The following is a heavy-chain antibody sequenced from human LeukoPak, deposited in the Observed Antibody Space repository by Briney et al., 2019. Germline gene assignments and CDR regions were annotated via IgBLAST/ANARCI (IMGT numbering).Heavy chain of an antibody. J-gene: IGHJ4*02. V-gene: IGHV3-30*03. Sequence: GGSLRLSCAASGFTFSSYGMHWVRQAPGKGLEWVAVISYDGSNKYYADSVKGRFTISRDNSKNTLYLQMNSLRAEDTAVYYCARGYCSSGSCYSPAFDYWGQGTLVTVSS. CDR2: ISYDGSNK. D-gene: IGHD2-15*01. CDR1: GFTFSSYG. CDR3: ARGYCSSGSCYSPAFDY.